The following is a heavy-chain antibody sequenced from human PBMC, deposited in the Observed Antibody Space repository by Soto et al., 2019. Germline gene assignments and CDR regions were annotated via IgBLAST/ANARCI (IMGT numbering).Heavy chain of an antibody. D-gene: IGHD4-17*01. CDR2: VNPSSGDT. CDR3: ARDRQYGDYGYSFDF. J-gene: IGHJ4*02. CDR1: GYTFTAYY. V-gene: IGHV1-2*02. Sequence: ASVKVSCKTSGYTFTAYYMHWVRQAPGQGLKWMGWVNPSSGDTDYAQDFQGRVTLTRDTSVNTVYMELSGLNSDDTALYYCARDRQYGDYGYSFDFWGQGTLVTVSS.